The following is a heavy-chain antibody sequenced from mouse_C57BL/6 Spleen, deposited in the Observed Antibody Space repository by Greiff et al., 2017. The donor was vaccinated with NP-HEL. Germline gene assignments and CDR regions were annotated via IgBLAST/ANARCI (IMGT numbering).Heavy chain of an antibody. CDR3: ARREESGGGPYYAMDY. Sequence: QVQLQQSGAELVKPGASVKISCKASGYAFSSYWMNWVKQRPGKGLEWIGQIYPGDGDTNYNGKFKGKATLTAAKSSSTAYMQLSSLTSEDSAVYFCARREESGGGPYYAMDYWGQGTSVTVSS. D-gene: IGHD1-1*02. V-gene: IGHV1-80*01. CDR2: IYPGDGDT. CDR1: GYAFSSYW. J-gene: IGHJ4*01.